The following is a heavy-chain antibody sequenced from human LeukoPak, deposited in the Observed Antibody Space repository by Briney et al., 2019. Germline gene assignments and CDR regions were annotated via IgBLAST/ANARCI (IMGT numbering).Heavy chain of an antibody. D-gene: IGHD4-17*01. CDR1: GFTFSSYG. Sequence: GGSLRLSCAASGFTFSSYGMHWVRQAPGKGLEWVAFIRYDGSNKYYADSVKGRFTISRDNSKNTLYLQMNSLRAEDTAVYYCASLSVTRNPLDYWGQGTLVTVSS. J-gene: IGHJ4*02. CDR2: IRYDGSNK. V-gene: IGHV3-30*02. CDR3: ASLSVTRNPLDY.